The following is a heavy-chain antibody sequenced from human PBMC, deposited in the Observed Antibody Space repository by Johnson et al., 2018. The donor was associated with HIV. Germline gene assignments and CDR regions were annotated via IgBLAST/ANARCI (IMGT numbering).Heavy chain of an antibody. V-gene: IGHV3-30*14. Sequence: VQLVESGGGVVQPGRSLRLSCAASGFTFSSYAMHWVRQAPGKGLEWVAVISYDGSNKYYADSVKGRFTISRDNSKNTLYLQMNSLRAEDTAVYFCARGCRDGYTCDVFDVWGQGTRVTVSS. J-gene: IGHJ3*01. D-gene: IGHD5-24*01. CDR1: GFTFSSYA. CDR2: ISYDGSNK. CDR3: ARGCRDGYTCDVFDV.